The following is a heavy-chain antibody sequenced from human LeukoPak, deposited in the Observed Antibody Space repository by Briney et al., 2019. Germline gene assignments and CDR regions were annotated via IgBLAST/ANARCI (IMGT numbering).Heavy chain of an antibody. J-gene: IGHJ4*02. CDR1: GGTFSSYA. D-gene: IGHD3-16*01. Sequence: SVNVSCKASGGTFSSYAISWVRQAPGQGLEWMGGIIPIFGTANYAQKFQGRVTITADESTSTAYMELSSLRSEDTAVYYCASLPGGVGVYYFDYWGQGTLVTVSS. V-gene: IGHV1-69*13. CDR3: ASLPGGVGVYYFDY. CDR2: IIPIFGTA.